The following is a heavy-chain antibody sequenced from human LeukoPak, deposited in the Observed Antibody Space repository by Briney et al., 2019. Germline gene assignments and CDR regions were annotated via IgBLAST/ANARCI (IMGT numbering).Heavy chain of an antibody. Sequence: GGSLRLSCAASAFTFSSYAMSWVRQAPGKGLEWVSAISGSGGSTYYADSVKDRFTIPRDNSKNTLYLQMNSLRAEDTAVYYCATPITAAAVDAFDIWGQGTMVTVSS. CDR1: AFTFSSYA. CDR2: ISGSGGST. CDR3: ATPITAAAVDAFDI. D-gene: IGHD6-25*01. V-gene: IGHV3-23*01. J-gene: IGHJ3*02.